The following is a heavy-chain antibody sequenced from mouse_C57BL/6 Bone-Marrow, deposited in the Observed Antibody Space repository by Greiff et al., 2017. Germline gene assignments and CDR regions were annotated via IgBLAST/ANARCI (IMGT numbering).Heavy chain of an antibody. V-gene: IGHV5-12*01. Sequence: EVKLVESGGGLVQPGGSLTLSCAASGFTFSDYYMSWVRQTPEKRLEWVAYISNGGGSTYYPDTVKGRFTISRATAKNTLYLQMSRLKSEDTAMYYGARRVDSSGAMDYWGQGTSVTVSS. D-gene: IGHD3-2*02. J-gene: IGHJ4*01. CDR1: GFTFSDYY. CDR2: ISNGGGST. CDR3: ARRVDSSGAMDY.